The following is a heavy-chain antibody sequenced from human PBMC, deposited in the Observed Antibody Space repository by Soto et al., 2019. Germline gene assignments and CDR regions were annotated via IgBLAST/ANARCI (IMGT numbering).Heavy chain of an antibody. J-gene: IGHJ4*02. CDR3: ARGVFGITMVRGAGFDY. CDR2: INPSGGST. CDR1: GYTFTSYY. D-gene: IGHD3-10*01. Sequence: QVQLVQSGAEVKKPGASVKVSCKASGYTFTSYYMHWVRQAPGQGLEWMGIINPSGGSTSYAQKFQGRVTMTRDTSTNTVYMELSSLRSEDTAVYYCARGVFGITMVRGAGFDYWGQGTLVTVSS. V-gene: IGHV1-46*01.